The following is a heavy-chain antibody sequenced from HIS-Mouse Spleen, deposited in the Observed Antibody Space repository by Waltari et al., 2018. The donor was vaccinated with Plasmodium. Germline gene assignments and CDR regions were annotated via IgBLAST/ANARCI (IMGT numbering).Heavy chain of an antibody. Sequence: CPASGFTFSSYAMHWVRQAPGKGLEWVAVISYDGSNKYYADSVKGRFTISRDNSKNTLYLQMNSLRAEDTAVYYCARSHFRFLEWLFDYWGQGTLVTVSS. J-gene: IGHJ4*02. CDR2: ISYDGSNK. CDR3: ARSHFRFLEWLFDY. D-gene: IGHD3-3*01. V-gene: IGHV3-30*04. CDR1: GFTFSSYA.